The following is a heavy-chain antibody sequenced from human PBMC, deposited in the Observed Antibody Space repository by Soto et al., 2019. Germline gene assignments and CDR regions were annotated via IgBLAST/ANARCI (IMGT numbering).Heavy chain of an antibody. CDR1: GYTFTSHG. J-gene: IGHJ6*02. CDR3: ARGASCTSTSCYDYFHYGLDV. Sequence: ASVKVSCKASGYTFTSHGITWVRQAPGQGLEWMVCISTYNGNTNYAQKLQGRVTLTTDTSTSTAYMELRSLRSDDAAVYYCARGASCTSTSCYDYFHYGLDVWGQGTTVTVSS. CDR2: ISTYNGNT. V-gene: IGHV1-18*01. D-gene: IGHD2-2*01.